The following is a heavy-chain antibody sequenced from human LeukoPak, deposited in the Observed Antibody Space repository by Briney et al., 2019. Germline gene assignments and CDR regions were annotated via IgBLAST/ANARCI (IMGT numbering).Heavy chain of an antibody. V-gene: IGHV1-2*02. J-gene: IGHJ3*02. Sequence: ASVKVSCKASGYTLTDYYMHWVRQAPGQGLEWMGWINPNSGGTNYAQKFQGRVTMTTDTSTSTAYMELSSLRSDDTAVYYCARDFTAKAFDIWGQGTMVNVSS. CDR2: INPNSGGT. CDR3: ARDFTAKAFDI. CDR1: GYTLTDYY. D-gene: IGHD3-16*01.